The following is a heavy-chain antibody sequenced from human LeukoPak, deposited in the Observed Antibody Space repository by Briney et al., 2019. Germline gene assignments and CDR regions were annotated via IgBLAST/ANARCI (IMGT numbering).Heavy chain of an antibody. CDR3: ARRNDVAVAGIDV. CDR2: TSSSSGTI. Sequence: GGSLRLSCAAFGFTFSGYSMNWVRQAPGKGLEWVSYTSSSSGTIYYADSVKGRFTISRDNAKNSLYLQKNSLRAEDTAGYYCARRNDVAVAGIDVWGQGTLVTVSS. V-gene: IGHV3-48*01. CDR1: GFTFSGYS. J-gene: IGHJ4*02. D-gene: IGHD6-19*01.